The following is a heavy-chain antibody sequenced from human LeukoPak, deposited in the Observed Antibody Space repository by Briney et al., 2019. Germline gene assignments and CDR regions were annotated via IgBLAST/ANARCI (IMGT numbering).Heavy chain of an antibody. V-gene: IGHV4-39*01. J-gene: IGHJ4*02. D-gene: IGHD6-19*01. CDR3: ARRPYSSGSIDY. Sequence: SETLSLTCTVSRGSISSSSYYWAWIRQPPGKGLEWIGMIYHSGSTYYNPSLKSRVTISVDTSKNQFSLKLSSVTAADTAVYYCARRPYSSGSIDYWGQGTLLTVSS. CDR2: IYHSGST. CDR1: RGSISSSSYY.